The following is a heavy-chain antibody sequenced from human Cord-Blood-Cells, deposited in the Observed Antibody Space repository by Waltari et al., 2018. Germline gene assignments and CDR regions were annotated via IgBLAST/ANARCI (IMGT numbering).Heavy chain of an antibody. V-gene: IGHV3-23*01. D-gene: IGHD3-10*01. CDR3: AEGRFGGQYFDY. Sequence: EVQLLESGGGLVQPGGSLRLSCAASGFTFSSYAMSWARQAPGKGLEWVSASSGSGGSTYYADSVKGRFTISRDNSKNTLYLQMNSLRAEDTAVYYCAEGRFGGQYFDYWGQGTLVTVSS. J-gene: IGHJ4*02. CDR2: SSGSGGST. CDR1: GFTFSSYA.